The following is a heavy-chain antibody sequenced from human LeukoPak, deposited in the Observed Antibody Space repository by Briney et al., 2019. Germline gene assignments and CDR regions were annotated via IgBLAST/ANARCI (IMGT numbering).Heavy chain of an antibody. J-gene: IGHJ4*02. CDR3: AKSGQLWLSSHDY. CDR2: ISYDGNNK. D-gene: IGHD5-18*01. CDR1: GFTFSSYG. V-gene: IGHV3-30*18. Sequence: PGGSLRLSCAASGFTFSSYGMHWVRQAPGKGLEWVAVISYDGNNKYYADSVKGRFTISRDNSKNTLYLQMNSLRAEDTAVYYCAKSGQLWLSSHDYWGQGTLVTVSS.